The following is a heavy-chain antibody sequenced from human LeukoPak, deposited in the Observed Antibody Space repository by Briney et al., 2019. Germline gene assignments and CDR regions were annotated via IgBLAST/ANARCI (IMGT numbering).Heavy chain of an antibody. CDR2: LNSDETSA. CDR3: AKLHSSGRPD. V-gene: IGHV3-74*03. Sequence: GGSLRLSCVISGFSFRNYWMHWVRQAPGRGLVWVSRLNSDETSATYADSVKGRFTISRDNSKNTLYLQMNSLRAEDTAVYYCAKLHSSGRPDWGQGTLVTVSS. J-gene: IGHJ4*02. D-gene: IGHD3-22*01. CDR1: GFSFRNYW.